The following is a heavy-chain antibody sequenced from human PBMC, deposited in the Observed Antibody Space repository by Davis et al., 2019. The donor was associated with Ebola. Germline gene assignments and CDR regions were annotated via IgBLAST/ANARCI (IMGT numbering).Heavy chain of an antibody. J-gene: IGHJ6*02. D-gene: IGHD3-9*01. CDR2: INHSGST. Sequence: MPSETLSLTCAVYGGSFSGYCWSWIRQPPGKVREWIGEINHSGSTNYNPSLKSRVTISVDTSKNQFSLKLSSVTAADTAVYYCARAKYSDILTAYYTRSYYYYGMDVWGQGTTVTVSS. V-gene: IGHV4-34*01. CDR3: ARAKYSDILTAYYTRSYYYYGMDV. CDR1: GGSFSGYC.